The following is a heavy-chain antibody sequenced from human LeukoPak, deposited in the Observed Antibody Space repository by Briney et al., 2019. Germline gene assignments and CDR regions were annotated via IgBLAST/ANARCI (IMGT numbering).Heavy chain of an antibody. J-gene: IGHJ6*02. D-gene: IGHD6-13*01. CDR3: ARRSSWYYGMDV. CDR2: IYYSGST. V-gene: IGHV4-59*08. Sequence: SETLSLTCTVSSGSISSYYWSWIRQPPGKGLEWIGYIYYSGSTNYNPSLKSRVTISVDTSKNQFSLKLSSVTAADTAVYYCARRSSWYYGMDVWGQGTTVTVSS. CDR1: SGSISSYY.